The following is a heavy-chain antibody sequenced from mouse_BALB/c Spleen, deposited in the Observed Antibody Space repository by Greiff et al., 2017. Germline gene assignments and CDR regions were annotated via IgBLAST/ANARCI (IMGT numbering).Heavy chain of an antibody. Sequence: EVHLVESGGGLVKPGGSLKLSCAASGFAFSSYDMSWVRQTPEKRLEWVAYISSGGGSTYYPDTVKGRFTISRDNAKNTLYLQMSSLKSEDTAMYYCARHPYDYDYAMDYWGQGTSVTVSS. CDR1: GFAFSSYD. J-gene: IGHJ4*01. CDR2: ISSGGGST. CDR3: ARHPYDYDYAMDY. V-gene: IGHV5-12-1*01. D-gene: IGHD2-4*01.